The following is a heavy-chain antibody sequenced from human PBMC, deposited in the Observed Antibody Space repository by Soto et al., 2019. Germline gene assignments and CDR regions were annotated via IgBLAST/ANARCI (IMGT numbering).Heavy chain of an antibody. CDR3: AKHSDGYPG. J-gene: IGHJ4*02. D-gene: IGHD5-18*01. CDR1: GFPFNNYG. V-gene: IGHV3-30*18. CDR2: ISYDGSNK. Sequence: GGSLRLSCAASGFPFNNYGMHLVRQSPGKGLEWVAFISYDGSNKYYADSVKGRFTISRDNSKNTLYLQMNSLRVEDTAVYYCAKHSDGYPGWGQGTLFTVSS.